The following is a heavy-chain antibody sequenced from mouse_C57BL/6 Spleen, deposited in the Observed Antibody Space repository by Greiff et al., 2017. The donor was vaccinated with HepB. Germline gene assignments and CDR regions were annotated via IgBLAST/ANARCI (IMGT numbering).Heavy chain of an antibody. Sequence: QVQLQQSGPELVKPGASVKISCKASGYAFSSSWMNWVKQRPGKGLEWIGRIYPGDGDTNYNGKFKGKATLTADKSSSTAYMQLSSLTSEDSAVYFCAREGPYACAAMDYWGQGTSVTVCS. J-gene: IGHJ4*01. CDR3: AREGPYACAAMDY. CDR1: GYAFSSSW. V-gene: IGHV1-82*01. D-gene: IGHD6-5*01. CDR2: IYPGDGDT.